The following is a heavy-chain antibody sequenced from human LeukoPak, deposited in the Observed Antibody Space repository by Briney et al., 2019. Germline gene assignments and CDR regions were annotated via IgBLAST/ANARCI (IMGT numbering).Heavy chain of an antibody. D-gene: IGHD6-13*01. V-gene: IGHV3-30*03. Sequence: GGSLRLSCVASGFTFSSYGMSWVRQAPGKALEWVAVISHHGANKFYGDSVKGRFTISRDNSNNMVYLQMNGLRAEDTAVYYCARGQIVILAAAAAGTLGDYWGQGTLVTVSS. CDR3: ARGQIVILAAAAAGTLGDY. J-gene: IGHJ4*02. CDR1: GFTFSSYG. CDR2: ISHHGANK.